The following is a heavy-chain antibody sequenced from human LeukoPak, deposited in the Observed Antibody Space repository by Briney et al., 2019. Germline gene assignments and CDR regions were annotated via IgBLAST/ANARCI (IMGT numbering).Heavy chain of an antibody. CDR3: AKDIGGSSGYLGYYFDY. CDR2: ISWNSGSI. Sequence: ALRLSCAASGFTFDDYAMHWVRQAPGKGLEWVSGISWNSGSIGYADSVKGRFTISRDNAKNSLYLQMNSLRAEDTALYYCAKDIGGSSGYLGYYFDYWGQGTLVTVSS. J-gene: IGHJ4*02. V-gene: IGHV3-9*01. D-gene: IGHD3-22*01. CDR1: GFTFDDYA.